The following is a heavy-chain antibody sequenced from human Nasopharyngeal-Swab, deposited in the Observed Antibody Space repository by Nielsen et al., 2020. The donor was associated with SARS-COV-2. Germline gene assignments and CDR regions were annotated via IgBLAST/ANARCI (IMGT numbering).Heavy chain of an antibody. V-gene: IGHV1-69*06. D-gene: IGHD1-26*01. CDR3: ARDNAYSGGYLNYFDY. CDR2: IIPIFGTA. CDR1: GGTFSSYA. J-gene: IGHJ4*02. Sequence: SVKVSCKASGGTFSSYAISWVRQAPGQGLEWMGGIIPIFGTANYAQKFQGRVTITADKSTSTAYMELRSLRSDDTAVYYCARDNAYSGGYLNYFDYWGQGTLVTVPS.